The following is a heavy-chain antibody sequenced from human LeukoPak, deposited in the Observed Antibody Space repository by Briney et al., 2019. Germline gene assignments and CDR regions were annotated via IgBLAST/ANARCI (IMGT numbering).Heavy chain of an antibody. CDR1: GDSVSRNSGA. CDR3: AGGCGDWYFEC. CDR2: TYYRSKWYN. V-gene: IGHV6-1*01. D-gene: IGHD2-21*01. J-gene: IGHJ2*01. Sequence: SQTLSLTCAISGDSVSRNSGACNWIRQSPSRGLEWLGRTYYRSKWYNDYAVSVKSRMTTKSETSKTQISLQLPSVTPEDTAVDYWAGGCGDWYFECWVGGRLVTVSS.